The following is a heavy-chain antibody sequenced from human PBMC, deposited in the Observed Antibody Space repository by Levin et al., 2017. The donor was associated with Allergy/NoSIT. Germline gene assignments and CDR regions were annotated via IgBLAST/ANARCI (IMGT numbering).Heavy chain of an antibody. CDR3: AKDLGYSYAPEAFDI. CDR1: GFTFSSYA. J-gene: IGHJ3*02. CDR2: ISGSGGST. Sequence: GESLKISCAASGFTFSSYAMSWVRQAPGKGLEWVSAISGSGGSTYYADSVKGRFTISRDNSKNTLYLQMNSLRAEDTAVYYCAKDLGYSYAPEAFDIWGQGTMVTVSS. V-gene: IGHV3-23*01. D-gene: IGHD5-18*01.